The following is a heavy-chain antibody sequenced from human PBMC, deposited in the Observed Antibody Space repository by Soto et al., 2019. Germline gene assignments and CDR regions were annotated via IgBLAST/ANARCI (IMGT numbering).Heavy chain of an antibody. CDR3: AITSCLYVEVNWFDP. V-gene: IGHV4-31*03. D-gene: IGHD2-2*01. J-gene: IGHJ5*02. CDR1: GGSISSGGYY. Sequence: QVQLQESGPGLVKPSQTLSLTCTVSGGSISSGGYYWSWIRQHPGKGLEWIGYIYYSGSTYYNPSLTSRVTISVDTAKNQFSLKLSSVTAADTAVYYCAITSCLYVEVNWFDPWGQGTLVTVSS. CDR2: IYYSGST.